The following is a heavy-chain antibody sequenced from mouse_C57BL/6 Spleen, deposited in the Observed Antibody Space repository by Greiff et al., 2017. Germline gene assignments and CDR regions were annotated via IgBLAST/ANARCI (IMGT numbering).Heavy chain of an antibody. CDR1: GYTFTSYT. Sequence: VQLQASGAELARPGASVKMSCKASGYTFTSYTMHWVKQRPGQGLEWIGYINPSSGYTKYNQKFKDKATLTADKSSSTAYMQLSSLTSEDSAVYYCARSGYSNCFDYWGQGTTLTVSS. CDR2: INPSSGYT. V-gene: IGHV1-4*01. D-gene: IGHD2-5*01. J-gene: IGHJ2*01. CDR3: ARSGYSNCFDY.